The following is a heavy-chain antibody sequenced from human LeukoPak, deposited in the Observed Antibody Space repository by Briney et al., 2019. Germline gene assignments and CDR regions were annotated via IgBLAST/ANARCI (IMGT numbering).Heavy chain of an antibody. CDR3: ARGLIYCSGGSCYFDY. Sequence: GGSLRLSCAASGSTFSSYWMSWVRQAPGKGLEWVANIKQDGSEKYYVDAVKGRFTISRDNAKNSLYLQMNSLRAEDTAVYYCARGLIYCSGGSCYFDYWGQGTLVTVSS. D-gene: IGHD2-15*01. V-gene: IGHV3-7*01. CDR1: GSTFSSYW. J-gene: IGHJ4*02. CDR2: IKQDGSEK.